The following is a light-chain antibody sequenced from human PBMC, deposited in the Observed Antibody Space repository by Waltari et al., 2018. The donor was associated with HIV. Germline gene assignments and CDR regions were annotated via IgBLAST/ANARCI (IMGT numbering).Light chain of an antibody. J-gene: IGLJ3*02. V-gene: IGLV4-69*01. CDR2: LNSDGSH. Sequence: QVVLTQSPSASAPLGTSVQLTRTLSSWPRNLAIPRPPLQPGKGPRYLMKLNSDGSHTKGDGIPDRFSGSSSGAERYLTISSLQSEDEADYYCQTWGTGIRVFGGGTKLTVL. CDR3: QTWGTGIRV. CDR1: SWPRNLA.